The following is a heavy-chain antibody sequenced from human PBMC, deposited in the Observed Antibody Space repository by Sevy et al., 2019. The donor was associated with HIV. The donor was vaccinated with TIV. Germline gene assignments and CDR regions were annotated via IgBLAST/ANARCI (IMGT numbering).Heavy chain of an antibody. CDR1: GYTFTEYY. V-gene: IGHV1-2*02. CDR2: IKPQTGGT. Sequence: ASVKVSCKASGYTFTEYYVHWLRQAPGQGLEWMGWIKPQTGGTYFAKKFQDRGTLTTDTSINAVYMELSGLKFDDTAVFYCARMGDYFDTSGYYPLKYWGLGTLVTVSS. D-gene: IGHD3-22*01. CDR3: ARMGDYFDTSGYYPLKY. J-gene: IGHJ4*02.